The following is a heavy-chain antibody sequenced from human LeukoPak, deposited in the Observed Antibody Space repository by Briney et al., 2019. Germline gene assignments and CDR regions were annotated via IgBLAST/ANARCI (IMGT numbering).Heavy chain of an antibody. V-gene: IGHV3-21*01. J-gene: IGHJ6*02. CDR3: ASEVLGWWDFNYCGMDV. Sequence: GRSLRLSCAASGFTYSSYRMNWVRQAPGRGLGWVSSMSSSSSYIHYADSVRGRFTISRDNAKNSLYLQRNSLRADDTAVYYCASEVLGWWDFNYCGMDVWGQGTTVTVSS. D-gene: IGHD1-26*01. CDR1: GFTYSSYR. CDR2: MSSSSSYI.